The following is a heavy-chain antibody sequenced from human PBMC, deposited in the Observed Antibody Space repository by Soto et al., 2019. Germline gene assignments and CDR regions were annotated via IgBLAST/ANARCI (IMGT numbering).Heavy chain of an antibody. CDR3: ARHPYGLMGYFDY. Sequence: QVQLQESGPRLVKPSETLSLTCTVSGDSISSYYWSWIRQSPGKGLEWIGYMYYSGSSKYKPSLKSRVTISVDKSKNQFSLKLSSVTAADTAVYYCARHPYGLMGYFDYWGQGTLVTVPS. CDR1: GDSISSYY. V-gene: IGHV4-59*01. J-gene: IGHJ4*02. CDR2: MYYSGSS. D-gene: IGHD4-17*01.